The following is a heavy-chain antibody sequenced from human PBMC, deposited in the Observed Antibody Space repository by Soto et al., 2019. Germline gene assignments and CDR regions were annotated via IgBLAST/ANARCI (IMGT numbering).Heavy chain of an antibody. CDR3: ARNPTIRYSGSYFDYYYGMDV. D-gene: IGHD1-26*01. Sequence: AQPRSYKSFGYRYTRYWSSWDLQMTRKGLWWMGRIDPSDSYTNYSPSFQGHVTISADKSISTAYLQWSSLKASDTAMYYCARNPTIRYSGSYFDYYYGMDVWGQATTVTVSS. V-gene: IGHV5-10-1*01. CDR2: IDPSDSYT. J-gene: IGHJ6*02. CDR1: GYRYTRYW.